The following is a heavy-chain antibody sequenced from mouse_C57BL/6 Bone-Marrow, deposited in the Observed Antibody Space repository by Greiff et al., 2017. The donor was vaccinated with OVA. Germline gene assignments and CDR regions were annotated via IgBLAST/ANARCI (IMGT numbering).Heavy chain of an antibody. CDR2: IRNKPNGSTT. Sequence: EVHLVESGGGLVQPGDSLSLSCGASGFTFTNYYMSWVRQPPGKALEWLAFIRNKPNGSTTEYSASVKGRFTISRDNSQSILYLQMNALRAEDSATYYCARYKGRVAVDYFDYWGQGTALTVSS. CDR1: GFTFTNYY. J-gene: IGHJ2*01. CDR3: ARYKGRVAVDYFDY. V-gene: IGHV7-3*01. D-gene: IGHD1-1*01.